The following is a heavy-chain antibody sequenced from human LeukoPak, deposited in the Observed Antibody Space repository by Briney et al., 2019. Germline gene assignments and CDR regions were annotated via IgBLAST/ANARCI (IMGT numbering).Heavy chain of an antibody. CDR3: ARDKDWGANDY. CDR2: IKEDGSET. D-gene: IGHD3/OR15-3a*01. CDR1: XW. V-gene: IGHV3-7*03. Sequence: XWMXWXRXXXXXXXEXGAKIKEDGSETYYGDSVKVRFTISRDNAKNSLYLQMNSLRAEDTAVYYCARDKDWGANDYWGQGTLVTVSS. J-gene: IGHJ4*02.